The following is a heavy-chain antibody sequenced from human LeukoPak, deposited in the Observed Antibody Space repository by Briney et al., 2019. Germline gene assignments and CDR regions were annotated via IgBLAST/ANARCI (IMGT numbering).Heavy chain of an antibody. Sequence: ASVKVSCKASGYTFTGYYMHWVRQAPGQGLEWMGWINPNSGGTDYAQKFQGRVIMTRDTSISTAYMELSRLRSDDTAVYYCARTNDYSDYADAFDIWGQGTMVTVSS. CDR2: INPNSGGT. CDR3: ARTNDYSDYADAFDI. CDR1: GYTFTGYY. V-gene: IGHV1-2*02. J-gene: IGHJ3*02. D-gene: IGHD4-11*01.